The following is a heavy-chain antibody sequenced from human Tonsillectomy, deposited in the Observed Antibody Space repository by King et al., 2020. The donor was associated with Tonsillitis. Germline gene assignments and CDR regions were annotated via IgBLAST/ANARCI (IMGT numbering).Heavy chain of an antibody. J-gene: IGHJ2*01. CDR3: AKKSGDSFPNWYFDL. CDR2: IRYDGSNK. CDR1: GVAFSLYG. Sequence: VQLVQSGGGVVQPGGSLRLSCAASGVAFSLYGMNWVRQAPGKGLEWVSFIRYDGSNKYYTDSVKGRFTISRDNSKNTLSLHMSSLRPEDTAVYYCAKKSGDSFPNWYFDLWGRGTLVTVSS. D-gene: IGHD4-17*01. V-gene: IGHV3-30*02.